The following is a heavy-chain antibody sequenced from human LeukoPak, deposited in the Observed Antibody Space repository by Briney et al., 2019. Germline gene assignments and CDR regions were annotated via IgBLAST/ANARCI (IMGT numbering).Heavy chain of an antibody. D-gene: IGHD6-13*01. CDR2: ISGSGGST. CDR3: AKGYSSSWSGGFDY. CDR1: GFTLSSYA. V-gene: IGHV3-23*01. Sequence: QPGGSLRLSCAASGFTLSSYAMSWVRQAPGKGLGWVSGISGSGGSTYYADSVKGRFTISRDNSKNTLYLQMNSLRAEDTAVYYCAKGYSSSWSGGFDYWGQGTLVTVSS. J-gene: IGHJ4*02.